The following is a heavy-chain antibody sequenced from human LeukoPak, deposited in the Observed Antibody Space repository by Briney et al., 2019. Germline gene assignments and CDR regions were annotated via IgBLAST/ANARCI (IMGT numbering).Heavy chain of an antibody. CDR3: ARHIAITMVRGVISP. V-gene: IGHV4-39*01. CDR2: VYYSGST. Sequence: SETLSLTCTVSGGSISSSSYYCGWIRQPPGKGLEWIGSVYYSGSTYYNPSLKSRVTISVDTSKNQFSLKLSSVTAADTAVYYCARHIAITMVRGVISPWGQGTLVTVSS. CDR1: GGSISSSSYY. D-gene: IGHD3-10*01. J-gene: IGHJ5*02.